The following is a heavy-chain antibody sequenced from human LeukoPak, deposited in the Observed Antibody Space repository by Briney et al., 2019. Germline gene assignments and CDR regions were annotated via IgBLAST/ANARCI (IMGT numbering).Heavy chain of an antibody. D-gene: IGHD6-13*01. CDR3: ARGLRLRAAALRWRWFDP. V-gene: IGHV4-38-2*01. Sequence: SETLSLTCAVSDYSIRSGYYWGWIRPPPGKGLEWIASIQNSGTTYFNPSLKSRVTISVDMSTNQFSLKLTSVTAADTAVYYCARGLRLRAAALRWRWFDPWGQGTLVTVSS. J-gene: IGHJ5*02. CDR2: IQNSGTT. CDR1: DYSIRSGYY.